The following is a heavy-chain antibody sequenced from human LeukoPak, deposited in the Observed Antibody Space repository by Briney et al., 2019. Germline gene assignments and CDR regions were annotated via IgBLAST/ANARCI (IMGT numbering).Heavy chain of an antibody. CDR2: ISGSGGST. CDR1: GFTFSSYA. V-gene: IGHV3-23*01. J-gene: IGHJ4*02. Sequence: GGSLRLSCAASGFTFSSYAMSWVRQAPGKGLEWVSGISGSGGSTYYADSVKGRFTISRDNAKNSLYLQMNSLRAEDMALYYCAKDMGYYDILTGYYGPFDYWGQGTLVTVSS. D-gene: IGHD3-9*01. CDR3: AKDMGYYDILTGYYGPFDY.